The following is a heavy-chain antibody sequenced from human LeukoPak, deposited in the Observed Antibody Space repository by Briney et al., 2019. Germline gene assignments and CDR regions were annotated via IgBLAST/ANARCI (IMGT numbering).Heavy chain of an antibody. CDR3: AKRVASNYFDS. D-gene: IGHD2-15*01. CDR2: ISGSGGST. J-gene: IGHJ4*02. Sequence: PGGSLRLSCAASGFTFSDYYMSWVRQAPGEGLEWVSAISGSGGSTYYADSVKGRFTISRDNSKNTLYLQMNSLRAEDTAVYYCAKRVASNYFDSWGQGTLVTVSS. CDR1: GFTFSDYY. V-gene: IGHV3-23*01.